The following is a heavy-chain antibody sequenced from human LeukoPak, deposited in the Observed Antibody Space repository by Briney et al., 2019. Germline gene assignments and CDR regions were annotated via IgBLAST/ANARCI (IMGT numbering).Heavy chain of an antibody. V-gene: IGHV3-74*01. CDR1: GFTFSDFW. D-gene: IGHD3-16*01. CDR3: ARRSIGGYNWFDP. CDR2: INNDGSST. J-gene: IGHJ5*02. Sequence: GGSLRLSCAASGFTFSDFWMHWVRQAPGGGLVWVSRINNDGSSTGYADTVKGRFTISRDNAKNTLYLQMNSLRAIDTAVYYCARRSIGGYNWFDPWGQGTLVTVSS.